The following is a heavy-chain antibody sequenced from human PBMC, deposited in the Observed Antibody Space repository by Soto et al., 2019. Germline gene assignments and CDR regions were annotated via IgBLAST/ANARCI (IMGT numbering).Heavy chain of an antibody. CDR2: LTGSGGTT. CDR1: GVTFSTYA. V-gene: IGHV3-23*01. J-gene: IGHJ4*02. D-gene: IGHD3-10*01. Sequence: DVQLLESGGGLVQPGGSLRLSCIASGVTFSTYAMSWVRQAPGKGLEWVSGLTGSGGTTFYADSVKGRFTISRDNSNNTLYREMNSLRAEDTAVYYCAKQRADFGSGSDTYYFDYWGQGTLVTVSS. CDR3: AKQRADFGSGSDTYYFDY.